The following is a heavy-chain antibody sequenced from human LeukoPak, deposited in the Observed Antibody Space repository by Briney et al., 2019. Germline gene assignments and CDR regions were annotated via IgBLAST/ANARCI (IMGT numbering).Heavy chain of an antibody. J-gene: IGHJ5*02. Sequence: SETLSLTCTVSGGSISSSSYYWGWIRQPPGKGLEWIGSIYYSGSTYYNPSLKSRVTTSVDTSKNQFSLKLSSVTAADTAVYYCARKQYYYDSSGYSNWFDPWGQGTLVTVSS. CDR1: GGSISSSSYY. CDR2: IYYSGST. CDR3: ARKQYYYDSSGYSNWFDP. V-gene: IGHV4-39*01. D-gene: IGHD3-22*01.